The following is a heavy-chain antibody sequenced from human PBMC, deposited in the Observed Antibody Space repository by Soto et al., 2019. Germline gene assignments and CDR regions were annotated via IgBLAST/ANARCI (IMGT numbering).Heavy chain of an antibody. CDR1: GGSISSTNW. D-gene: IGHD6-13*01. Sequence: QVQLQESGPGLVKPSGTLSLTCAVSGGSISSTNWWTWDRQSPGRGLEWIGEIYHSGTTNYSPSLKSRVNIAVDMSTNHFSLTLISVTAADTAVYYCAFPATADFDYWGKGILVTVSS. V-gene: IGHV4-4*02. CDR2: IYHSGTT. J-gene: IGHJ4*02. CDR3: AFPATADFDY.